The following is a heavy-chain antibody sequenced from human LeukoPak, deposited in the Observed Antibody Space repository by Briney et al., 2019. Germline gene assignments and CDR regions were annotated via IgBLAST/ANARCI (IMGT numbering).Heavy chain of an antibody. J-gene: IGHJ6*02. CDR1: GFTFSSYG. CDR3: ARRDYYYGLDI. CDR2: ISHDGNEK. D-gene: IGHD5-24*01. Sequence: GSLRLSFTASGFTFSSYGIHWVRQAPGKGLEWVTLISHDGNEKYYADSVKGRFTISRDNSKNTLYLQMNSLRAEDTAVYYCARRDYYYGLDIWGQGTTVTVSS. V-gene: IGHV3-33*03.